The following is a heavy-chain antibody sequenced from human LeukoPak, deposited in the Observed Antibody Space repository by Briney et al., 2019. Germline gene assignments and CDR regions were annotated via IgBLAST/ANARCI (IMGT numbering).Heavy chain of an antibody. V-gene: IGHV4-59*08. CDR3: ARHIIVVVPAAIPRERGVGFDP. CDR2: IYYSGCT. D-gene: IGHD2-2*02. CDR1: GGSISSYY. Sequence: SETLSLTCTVSGGSISSYYWSWIRQPPGKGLEWIGYIYYSGCTNYNPSLKSRVTISVDTSKNQFSLKLSSVTAADTAVYYCARHIIVVVPAAIPRERGVGFDPWGQGTLVTVSS. J-gene: IGHJ5*02.